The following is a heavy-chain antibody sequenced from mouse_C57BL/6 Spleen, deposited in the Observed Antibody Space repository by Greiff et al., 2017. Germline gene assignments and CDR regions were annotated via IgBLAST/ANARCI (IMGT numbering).Heavy chain of an antibody. V-gene: IGHV1-69*01. J-gene: IGHJ2*01. CDR1: GYTFTSYW. D-gene: IGHD1-1*01. Sequence: QVQLQQPGAELVMPGASVKLSCKASGYTFTSYWMHWVKQRPGQGLEWIGEIDPSDSHTNYNQKFKGKSTLTVDKSSSTAYMQLSSLTSEDSAVYYCARAYCCFDYWGQGTTLTVSS. CDR2: IDPSDSHT. CDR3: ARAYCCFDY.